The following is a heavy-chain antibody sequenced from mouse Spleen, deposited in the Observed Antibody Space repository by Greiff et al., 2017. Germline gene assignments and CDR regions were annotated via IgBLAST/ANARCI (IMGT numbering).Heavy chain of an antibody. V-gene: IGHV5-12-1*01. J-gene: IGHJ3*01. CDR1: GFTFSSYY. Sequence: EVQVVESGGGLVKLGGSLKLSCAASGFTFSSYYMSWVRQTPEKRLEWVATISSGGGSTYYPDSVKGRFTISRDNAKNTLYLQMSSLNSEDTAVYYCARESGTWFAYWGQGTLVTVSA. D-gene: IGHD4-1*01. CDR2: ISSGGGST. CDR3: ARESGTWFAY.